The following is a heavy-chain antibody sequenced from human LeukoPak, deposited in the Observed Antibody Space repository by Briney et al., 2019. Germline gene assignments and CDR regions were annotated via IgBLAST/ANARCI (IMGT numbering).Heavy chain of an antibody. Sequence: GGSLRLSCAASGFTFSSHWMTWVRQALGKGLEWVATIKQDGNEKQYVDSVKGRFTISRDNAKNSLYLQMNSLRAEDTAVYYCARSLYGSGSYDKGDGYFDYWGQGTLVTVSS. D-gene: IGHD3-10*01. CDR1: GFTFSSHW. CDR2: IKQDGNEK. CDR3: ARSLYGSGSYDKGDGYFDY. V-gene: IGHV3-7*01. J-gene: IGHJ4*02.